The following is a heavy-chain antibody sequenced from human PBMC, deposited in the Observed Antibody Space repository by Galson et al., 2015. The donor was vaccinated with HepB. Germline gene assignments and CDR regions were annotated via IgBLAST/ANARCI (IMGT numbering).Heavy chain of an antibody. CDR1: GGSITSNFY. CDR2: FYHGGTT. Sequence: SETLSLTCTVSGGSITSNFYWARIRQSPGKGLEWIGNFYHGGTTTRNPALKSRVTISVDTSKNQFSLRLHSVTAADTAVYYYARRRRDYFGSGSYSPTSFDSWGQGILVTVSS. CDR3: ARRRRDYFGSGSYSPTSFDS. D-gene: IGHD3-10*01. V-gene: IGHV4-39*01. J-gene: IGHJ4*02.